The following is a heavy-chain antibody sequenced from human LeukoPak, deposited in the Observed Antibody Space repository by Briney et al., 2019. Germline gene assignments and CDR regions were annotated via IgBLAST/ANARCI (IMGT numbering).Heavy chain of an antibody. CDR1: GGSFSGYY. D-gene: IGHD1-26*01. V-gene: IGHV4-34*01. J-gene: IGHJ4*02. CDR3: ARSDIVGATQPGFDY. CDR2: INHSGST. Sequence: PSETLSLTCAVYGGSFSGYYWSWIRQPPGKGLEWIGEINHSGSTNYNPSLKSRVTISVDTSKNQFSLKLSSVTAADTAVYYCARSDIVGATQPGFDYWGQGTLVTVSS.